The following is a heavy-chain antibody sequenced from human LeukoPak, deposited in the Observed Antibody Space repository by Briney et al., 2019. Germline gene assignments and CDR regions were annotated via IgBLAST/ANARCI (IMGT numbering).Heavy chain of an antibody. D-gene: IGHD1-26*01. V-gene: IGHV4-39*07. CDR2: IYYSGST. Sequence: SETLSLTCTVSGGSISSSSYYWGWIRQPPGKGLEWIGSIYYSGSTYYNPSLKSRVTISVDKSKNQFSLKLSSVTATDSAVYYCARRLGTNYFDYWGQGTLVTVSS. J-gene: IGHJ4*02. CDR3: ARRLGTNYFDY. CDR1: GGSISSSSYY.